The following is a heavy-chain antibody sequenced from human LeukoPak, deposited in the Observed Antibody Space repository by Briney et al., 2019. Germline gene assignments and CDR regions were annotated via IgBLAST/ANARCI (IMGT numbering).Heavy chain of an antibody. D-gene: IGHD5-18*01. CDR2: ISYEGSNK. Sequence: PGRSLRLSCAASGLSFSSYGMHWVRQAPGKGLEWVAVISYEGSNKYYADSVKGRFTISRDNSKNTLHLQMNSLRAEGTAVYYCAKDLFLRGYSYGFDYWGQGTLVTVSS. V-gene: IGHV3-30*18. CDR1: GLSFSSYG. J-gene: IGHJ4*02. CDR3: AKDLFLRGYSYGFDY.